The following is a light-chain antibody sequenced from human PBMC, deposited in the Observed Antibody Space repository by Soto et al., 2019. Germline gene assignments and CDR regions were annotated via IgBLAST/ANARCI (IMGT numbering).Light chain of an antibody. V-gene: IGKV3-11*01. J-gene: IGKJ5*01. CDR2: DAS. Sequence: IQLPQSQATTSLSAWAIATPHCRASQSVSSYLAWFKPTPGQDTRILIYDASNRDTGIPDRFSGMWSGTDVTLTISSLEPEEGSVDDGQQRSNWPPTFGQVTRLEIK. CDR1: QSVSSY. CDR3: QQRSNWPPT.